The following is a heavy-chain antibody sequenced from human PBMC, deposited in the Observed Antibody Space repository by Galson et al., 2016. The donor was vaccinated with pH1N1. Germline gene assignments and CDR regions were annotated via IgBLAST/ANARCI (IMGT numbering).Heavy chain of an antibody. CDR2: IKQDGSET. Sequence: LRLSCAASGFTFTSYWMSWVRQAPGKGLEWVANIKQDGSETHYMGSVKGRFTISRDNAKSSVYLQMNSLRAEDTAVYYCTRKIGADWGQGTLVTVSS. CDR1: GFTFTSYW. V-gene: IGHV3-7*01. J-gene: IGHJ4*02. CDR3: TRKIGAD. D-gene: IGHD3-22*01.